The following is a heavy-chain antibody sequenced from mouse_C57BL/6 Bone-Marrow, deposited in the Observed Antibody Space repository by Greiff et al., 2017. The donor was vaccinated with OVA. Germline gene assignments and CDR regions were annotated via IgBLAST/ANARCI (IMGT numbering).Heavy chain of an antibody. J-gene: IGHJ1*03. CDR3: ARSDYRRYFDV. D-gene: IGHD2-12*01. CDR1: GYTFTDYN. CDR2: INPNNGGT. Sequence: DVKLQESGPELVKPGASVKIPCKASGYTFTDYNMDWVKQSHGKSLEWIGDINPNNGGTIYNQKFKGKATLTVDKSSSTAYMELRSLTSEDTAVYYCARSDYRRYFDVWGTGTTVTVSS. V-gene: IGHV1-18*01.